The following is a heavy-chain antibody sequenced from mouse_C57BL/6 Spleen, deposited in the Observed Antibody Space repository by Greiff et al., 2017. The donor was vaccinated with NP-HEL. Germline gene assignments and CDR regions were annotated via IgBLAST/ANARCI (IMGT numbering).Heavy chain of an antibody. Sequence: QVQLKQPGAELVKPGASVKMSCKASGYTFTSYWITWVKQRPGQGLEWIGDIYPDSGSTNYNEKFKSKATLTVDTSSSTAYMQLSSLTSEDSAVYYCARYDGYEGAMDYWGQGTSVTVSS. J-gene: IGHJ4*01. V-gene: IGHV1-55*01. CDR2: IYPDSGST. CDR1: GYTFTSYW. CDR3: ARYDGYEGAMDY. D-gene: IGHD2-3*01.